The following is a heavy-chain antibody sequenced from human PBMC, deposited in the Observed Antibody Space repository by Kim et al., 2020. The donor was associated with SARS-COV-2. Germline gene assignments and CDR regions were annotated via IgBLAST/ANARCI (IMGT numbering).Heavy chain of an antibody. CDR2: ISGSGGST. V-gene: IGHV3-23*01. J-gene: IGHJ4*02. D-gene: IGHD2-21*02. CDR3: AKDFTVVTAIRVFDY. Sequence: GGSLRLSCAASGFTFSSYAMSWVRQAPGKGLEWVSAISGSGGSTYYADSVKGRFTISRDNSKNTLYLQMNSLRAEDTAVYYCAKDFTVVTAIRVFDYWGQGTLVTVSS. CDR1: GFTFSSYA.